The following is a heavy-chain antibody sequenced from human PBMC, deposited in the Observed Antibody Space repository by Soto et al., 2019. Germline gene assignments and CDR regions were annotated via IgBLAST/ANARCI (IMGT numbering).Heavy chain of an antibody. Sequence: PSQTLSLTRAISGDSVSSNTAACNWISSSPSRGLEWLGRTYYRSNWRHDYAVSGKSQITVNPDTSKNHVSLHLNSLNPDDTLGYYCARGVAGSGFDLWGQGTLVTVSS. CDR3: ARGVAGSGFDL. CDR1: GDSVSSNTAA. CDR2: TYYRSNWRH. V-gene: IGHV6-1*01. D-gene: IGHD6-19*01. J-gene: IGHJ4*02.